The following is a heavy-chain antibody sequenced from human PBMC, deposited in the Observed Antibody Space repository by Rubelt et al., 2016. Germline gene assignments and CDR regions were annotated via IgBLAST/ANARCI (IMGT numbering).Heavy chain of an antibody. CDR3: VRDRYSNAYLWV. CDR1: GDPFTNYA. D-gene: IGHD5-18*01. J-gene: IGHJ4*02. Sequence: QVQLVQSGAEVKKPGASVKVSCKASGDPFTNYAIHWVRQAPGQRLEWMGFINVGIGNTRYSQNYKGRVTITRDTSASTVYMELSSLTSEDSAVYYCVRDRYSNAYLWVWGQGTLVAVS. CDR2: INVGIGNT. V-gene: IGHV1-3*01.